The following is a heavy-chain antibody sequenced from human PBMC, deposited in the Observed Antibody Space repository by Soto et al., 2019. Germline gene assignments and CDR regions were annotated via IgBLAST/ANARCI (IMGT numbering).Heavy chain of an antibody. CDR3: ARDNPLDSSSWYTPGWFDP. J-gene: IGHJ5*02. CDR1: GYTFTSYY. D-gene: IGHD6-13*01. V-gene: IGHV1-46*01. Sequence: RASVKVSCKASGYTFTSYYMHWVRQAPGQGLEWMGIINPSGGSTSYAQKFQGRVTMTRDTSTSTVYMELSSLRSEDTAVYYCARDNPLDSSSWYTPGWFDPWGQGTLVTVSS. CDR2: INPSGGST.